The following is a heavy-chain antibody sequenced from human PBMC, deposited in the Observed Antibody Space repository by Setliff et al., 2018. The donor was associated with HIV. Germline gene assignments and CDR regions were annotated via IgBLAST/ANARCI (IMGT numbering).Heavy chain of an antibody. J-gene: IGHJ5*02. V-gene: IGHV4-39*01. CDR3: ARHPRGAAARLNWFDP. CDR1: GGSISSSSYY. Sequence: SETLSLTCTVSGGSISSSSYYWGWIRQSPGKGLMWIGSIFYGGNTYYNPSLKSRATISVDMSKSQLSLKLNSVVAADTAVYYCARHPRGAAARLNWFDPWGQGTQVTVSS. D-gene: IGHD6-6*01. CDR2: IFYGGNT.